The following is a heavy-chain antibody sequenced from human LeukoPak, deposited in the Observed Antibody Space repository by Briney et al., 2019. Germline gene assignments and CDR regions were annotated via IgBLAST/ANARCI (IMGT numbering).Heavy chain of an antibody. D-gene: IGHD6-13*01. CDR3: ARILYRSSWYGY. J-gene: IGHJ4*02. Sequence: SETLSLTCTVSGYSISSGYYWGWIRQPPGKGLEWNGSIYHSGNTFYSPSLKSRVTISVDTSKNQFSLKLSSVTAADTAVYYCARILYRSSWYGYWGQGTLVTVSS. CDR2: IYHSGNT. V-gene: IGHV4-38-2*02. CDR1: GYSISSGYY.